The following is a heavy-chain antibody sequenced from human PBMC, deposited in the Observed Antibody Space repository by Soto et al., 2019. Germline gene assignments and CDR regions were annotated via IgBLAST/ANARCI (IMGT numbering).Heavy chain of an antibody. J-gene: IGHJ3*02. CDR1: GFTVSSHA. CDR3: APHVSCSGGSCQYDAFAI. V-gene: IGHV3-23*01. Sequence: EVPVLESGGGLVQPGGSLRLSCEGSGFTVSSHAMTWIRQAPGKGPEWVSTVTADGGTYYADSVKGRFAMSRDTSENTLYLQMKSLGAEDTAAYYCAPHVSCSGGSCQYDAFAIRGQGTMVTVSS. D-gene: IGHD2-15*01. CDR2: VTADGGT.